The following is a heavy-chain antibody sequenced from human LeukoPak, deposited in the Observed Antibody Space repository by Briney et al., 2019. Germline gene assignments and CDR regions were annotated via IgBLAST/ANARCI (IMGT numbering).Heavy chain of an antibody. Sequence: ASVKVSCKASGGTFSSYAISWVRQAPGQGLEWMGGIIPIFGTANYAQKFQGRVTITTDESTSTAYMVLSSLRSEDTAVYYCARGQQLAPDAFDIWGQGTMVTVSS. CDR1: GGTFSSYA. V-gene: IGHV1-69*05. D-gene: IGHD6-13*01. CDR3: ARGQQLAPDAFDI. J-gene: IGHJ3*02. CDR2: IIPIFGTA.